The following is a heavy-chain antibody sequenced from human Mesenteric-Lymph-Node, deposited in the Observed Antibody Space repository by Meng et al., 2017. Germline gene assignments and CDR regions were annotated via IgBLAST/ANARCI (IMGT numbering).Heavy chain of an antibody. V-gene: IGHV4-30-4*01. CDR3: VRSSGWVRTGFDP. Sequence: QVELEGWGPGLVKSSQTLSLTCSVSGGSISSGNHYWSWIRQHPGKGLEYIGYIYYSGSTYYNPSLKSRVTVSIDTSKSQFSLKLTSVTAADTAVYYCVRSSGWVRTGFDPWGQGTLVTVSS. J-gene: IGHJ5*02. CDR2: IYYSGST. CDR1: GGSISSGNHY. D-gene: IGHD6-19*01.